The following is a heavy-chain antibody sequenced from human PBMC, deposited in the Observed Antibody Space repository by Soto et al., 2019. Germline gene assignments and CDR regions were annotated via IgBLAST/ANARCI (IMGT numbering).Heavy chain of an antibody. J-gene: IGHJ4*02. CDR1: GGSISSGDYY. CDR3: ARGLITIFGALDY. Sequence: QVQLRESGPGLVTPSQTLSLTCTVSGGSISSGDYYWSWIRQPPGKGLEWIGYIYYSGNTYYNPSXXXRXXFSLDTSKNQFSLTLTSVTAADTAVYFCARGLITIFGALDYWGPGTLVTVSS. CDR2: IYYSGNT. D-gene: IGHD3-3*01. V-gene: IGHV4-30-4*01.